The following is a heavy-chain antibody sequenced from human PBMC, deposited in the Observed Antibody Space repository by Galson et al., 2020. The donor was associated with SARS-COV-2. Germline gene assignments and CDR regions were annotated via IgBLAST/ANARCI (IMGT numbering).Heavy chain of an antibody. CDR1: GGTFSSYA. D-gene: IGHD6-19*01. CDR2: IIPIFGTA. J-gene: IGHJ6*02. CDR3: ASGWGPNEYYYYYGMDV. V-gene: IGHV1-69*13. Sequence: SVKVSCKASGGTFSSYAISWVRQAPGQGLEWMGGIIPIFGTANYAQKFQGRVTITADESTSTAYMELSSLRSEDTAVYYCASGWGPNEYYYYYGMDVWGQGTTVTVSS.